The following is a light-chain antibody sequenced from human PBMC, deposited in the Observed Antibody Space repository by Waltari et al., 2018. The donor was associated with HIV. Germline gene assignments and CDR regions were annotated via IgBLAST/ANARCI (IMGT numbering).Light chain of an antibody. CDR1: QDISNW. J-gene: IGKJ5*01. CDR2: SAS. V-gene: IGKV1D-12*01. Sequence: VCAYVGERATITCRASQDISNWLTWYQQKPGRAPKLLIYSASNLQSGVPSRFSASGFGADCTLTIRSLQPEDCATYYSQQANNYPIPLAQVTPLEIK. CDR3: QQANNYPIP.